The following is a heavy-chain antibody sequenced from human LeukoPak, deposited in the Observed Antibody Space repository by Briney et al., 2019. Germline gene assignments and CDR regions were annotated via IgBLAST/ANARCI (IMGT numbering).Heavy chain of an antibody. CDR2: IIPIFGTA. CDR3: ARRSSGSYYDYYYGMDV. Sequence: SVKVSCKASGGTFSSYAISWVRQAPGQGLEWMGGIIPIFGTANYAQKFQGRVTITADESTSTAYMELSSLRSEDTAVYYCARRSSGSYYDYYYGMDVWGQGTTVTVSS. CDR1: GGTFSSYA. D-gene: IGHD1-26*01. J-gene: IGHJ6*02. V-gene: IGHV1-69*13.